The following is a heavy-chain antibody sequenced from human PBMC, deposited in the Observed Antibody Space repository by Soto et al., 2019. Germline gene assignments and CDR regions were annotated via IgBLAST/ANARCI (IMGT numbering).Heavy chain of an antibody. CDR3: ARERGSGWTFDY. D-gene: IGHD6-19*01. CDR1: GFTFSTYS. J-gene: IGHJ4*02. V-gene: IGHV3-48*01. Sequence: EVQLVESGGDLVQPGGSLRLSCAASGFTFSTYSMNWVRQAPGKGLEWVSSISSSSTIYYADSVKGGFTISRDNVQNSLYLQMHSLRAEDTAVYYCARERGSGWTFDYWGQGTLVTVSS. CDR2: ISSSSTI.